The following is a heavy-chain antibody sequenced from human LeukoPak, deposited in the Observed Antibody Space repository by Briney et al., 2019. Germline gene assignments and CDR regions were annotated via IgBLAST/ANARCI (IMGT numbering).Heavy chain of an antibody. J-gene: IGHJ4*02. V-gene: IGHV3-74*01. Sequence: PGGSLRLSCAASGFAFSSHWMHWVRQAPGKGLVWVSHVKNDGSSTNYADSVRGRFTISRDNAKNTLYLQMNSLRAEDTAVSYCARGNDYWSGYIDYWGQGTLVTVSS. D-gene: IGHD3-3*01. CDR2: VKNDGSST. CDR3: ARGNDYWSGYIDY. CDR1: GFAFSSHW.